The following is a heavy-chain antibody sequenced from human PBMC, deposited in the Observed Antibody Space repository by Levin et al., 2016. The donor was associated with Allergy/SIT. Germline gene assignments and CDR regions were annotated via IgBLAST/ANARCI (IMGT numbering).Heavy chain of an antibody. J-gene: IGHJ5*02. V-gene: IGHV4-31*02. Sequence: PGKGLEWIGYIYYSGSTYYNPSLKSRVTISVDTSKNQFSLKLSSVTAADTAVYYCARTHDENWFDPWGQGTLVTVSS. CDR2: IYYSGST. CDR3: ARTHDENWFDP.